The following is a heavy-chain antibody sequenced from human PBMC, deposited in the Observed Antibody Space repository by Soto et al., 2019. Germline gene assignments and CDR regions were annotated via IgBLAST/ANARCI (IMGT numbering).Heavy chain of an antibody. D-gene: IGHD3-22*01. V-gene: IGHV3-30*03. Sequence: GGSLRLACAASGFTFSSYGMHWVRQAPGKGLEWVAIISYDGSNKYYADAVKGRFTISRDNSKNTLYLQMNSLRAEDTAVYYCVIPSYYYDSSGSFDIWAPGTMVT. J-gene: IGHJ3*02. CDR2: ISYDGSNK. CDR3: VIPSYYYDSSGSFDI. CDR1: GFTFSSYG.